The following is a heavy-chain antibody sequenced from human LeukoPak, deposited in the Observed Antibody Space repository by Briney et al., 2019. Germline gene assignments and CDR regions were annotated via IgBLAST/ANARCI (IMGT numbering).Heavy chain of an antibody. CDR1: GYTFTGYY. D-gene: IGHD2-15*01. J-gene: IGHJ5*02. Sequence: ASVKVSCTASGYTFTGYYMHWVRQAPGQGLEWMGWINPNSGGTNYAQKFQGSVTMARDTSISTAYMELSRLRSDDTAVYYCARGPLVVVAATLYWFDPWGQGTLVTVSS. CDR3: ARGPLVVVAATLYWFDP. CDR2: INPNSGGT. V-gene: IGHV1-2*02.